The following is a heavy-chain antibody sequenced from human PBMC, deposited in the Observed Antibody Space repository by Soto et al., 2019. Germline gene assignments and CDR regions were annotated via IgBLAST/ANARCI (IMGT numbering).Heavy chain of an antibody. J-gene: IGHJ4*02. CDR1: GYSFTSYW. D-gene: IGHD3-22*01. CDR3: ARGPDYYYDSSGYGYY. CDR2: IYPGDSDT. V-gene: IGHV5-51*01. Sequence: GESLKISCKGSGYSFTSYWIGWVRQMPGKGLEWMGIIYPGDSDTRYSPSFQGQVTISADKSISTAYLQWSSLKASDTAVYYCARGPDYYYDSSGYGYYWGQGTLVTVSS.